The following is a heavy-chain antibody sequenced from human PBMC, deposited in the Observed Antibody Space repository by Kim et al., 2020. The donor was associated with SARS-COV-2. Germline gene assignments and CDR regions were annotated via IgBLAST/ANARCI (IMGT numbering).Heavy chain of an antibody. D-gene: IGHD1-26*01. CDR3: ARDVLYSGSHETAR. Sequence: GSLRLSCKASGFVFSAYWMYWVRQFPGKGLVWVSRIHSDGRVTNYADSVKGRFTISRDNAKDTLYLQMNSLKTEDTAVYYCARDVLYSGSHETARWGQGTLVSVSP. J-gene: IGHJ4*02. CDR2: IHSDGRVT. V-gene: IGHV3-74*01. CDR1: GFVFSAYW.